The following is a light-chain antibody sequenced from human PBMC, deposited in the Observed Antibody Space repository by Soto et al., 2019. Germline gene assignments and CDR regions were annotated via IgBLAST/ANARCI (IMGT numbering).Light chain of an antibody. J-gene: IGLJ1*01. V-gene: IGLV2-14*03. CDR1: SSDVGGYKY. Sequence: QSVLTQPASVSGSPGQSITISCTGTSSDVGGYKYVSWYQQYPGKAPKLMIYEVNNRPSGVSNRFSGSKSGNTASLTISGLQAEDEADYYCSSYTSSSTEVFGTGTKVTVL. CDR2: EVN. CDR3: SSYTSSSTEV.